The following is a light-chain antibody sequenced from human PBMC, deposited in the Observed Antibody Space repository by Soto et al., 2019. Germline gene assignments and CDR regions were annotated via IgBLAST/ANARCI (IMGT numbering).Light chain of an antibody. Sequence: QSALTQPPSASGSPGQSVTISRTGTSSDVGGYNYVSWYQQYPGRAPKLMIYEVTKRPLGVPDRFSGSKSGNTASLTVSGLQAEDEADYYCSSYAASNNFYFVFGGGTKLTVL. CDR2: EVT. CDR3: SSYAASNNFYFV. CDR1: SSDVGGYNY. J-gene: IGLJ3*02. V-gene: IGLV2-8*01.